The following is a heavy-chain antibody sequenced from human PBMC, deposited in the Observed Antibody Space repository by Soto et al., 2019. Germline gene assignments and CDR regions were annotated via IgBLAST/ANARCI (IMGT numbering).Heavy chain of an antibody. V-gene: IGHV4-39*01. J-gene: IGHJ4*02. CDR2: IYYSGST. CDR3: ARQTPQAMVFDFDY. D-gene: IGHD5-18*01. CDR1: GGSISSSSYY. Sequence: QLQLQESGPGLVKPSETLSLTCTVSGGSISSSSYYWGWIRQPPGKGLEWIGSIYYSGSTYYNPSIKSRVTISVDTSKNQFSLKLSSVTAADTAVYYCARQTPQAMVFDFDYWGQGTLVTVSS.